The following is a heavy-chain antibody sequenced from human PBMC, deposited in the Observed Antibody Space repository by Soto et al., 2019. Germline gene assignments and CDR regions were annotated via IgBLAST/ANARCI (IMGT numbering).Heavy chain of an antibody. CDR2: IFHSGRP. J-gene: IGHJ4*01. V-gene: IGHV4-4*02. Sequence: QVQLQESGPGLVKPSVTLSLTCAVSSGSISSSNWWCWVRQPPGKGLEWIGEIFHSGRPNYNLSLKSRVTISLDKSNHEVSLKLSSVTAADTAIYYCARSSNAIIGTMNFDHWGHGILVTVSS. CDR1: SGSISSSNW. D-gene: IGHD1-20*01. CDR3: ARSSNAIIGTMNFDH.